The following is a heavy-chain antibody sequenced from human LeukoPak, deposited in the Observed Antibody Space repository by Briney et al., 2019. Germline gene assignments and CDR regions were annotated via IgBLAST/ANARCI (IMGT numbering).Heavy chain of an antibody. Sequence: SETLSLTCTVSGGFISSGSYYWSWIRQPAGKGLEWIGRFYISGSTNYNPSLKSRVTISVDTSKNQFSLKLSSVTAADTAVYYCARVYYGSGSYSDYFDYWGQGTLVTVSS. CDR3: ARVYYGSGSYSDYFDY. CDR1: GGFISSGSYY. D-gene: IGHD3-10*01. V-gene: IGHV4-61*02. J-gene: IGHJ4*02. CDR2: FYISGST.